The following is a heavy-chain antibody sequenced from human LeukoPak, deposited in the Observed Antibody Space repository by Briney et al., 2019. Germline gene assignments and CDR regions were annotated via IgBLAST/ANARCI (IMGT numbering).Heavy chain of an antibody. CDR2: INPDSGAT. CDR1: GYTFTDYY. CDR3: AREDSSGWVYFDY. J-gene: IGHJ4*02. V-gene: IGHV1-2*02. D-gene: IGHD6-19*01. Sequence: EASVTVSCKASGYTFTDYYMHWVRQAPGQGLEWMGWINPDSGATNYAQKFQGRVTMTRDTSISTAHMELSRLRSDDTAVYYCAREDSSGWVYFDYWGQGTLVTVSS.